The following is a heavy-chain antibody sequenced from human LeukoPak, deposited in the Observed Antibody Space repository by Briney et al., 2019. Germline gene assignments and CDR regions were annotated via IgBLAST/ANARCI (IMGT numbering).Heavy chain of an antibody. CDR3: ARDAPQVPAAGVLAS. J-gene: IGHJ5*02. CDR1: GFTVSDNY. Sequence: GGSLRLSCAASGFTVSDNYMSWVRQAPGKGLEWVSVMYSGGDTYYANSVKGRFTFSRDISKNTLYLQMNGLRTEDTAMYYCARDAPQVPAAGVLASWGQGTLDTVSS. CDR2: MYSGGDT. V-gene: IGHV3-53*01. D-gene: IGHD6-13*01.